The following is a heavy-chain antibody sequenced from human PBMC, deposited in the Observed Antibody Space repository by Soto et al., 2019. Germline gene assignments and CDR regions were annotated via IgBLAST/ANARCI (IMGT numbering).Heavy chain of an antibody. J-gene: IGHJ5*01. CDR3: ARQTTYSSSWYDY. Sequence: SETLSLTCTVSGDSISGTSFYWGWVRQSSGKGLEWIASIYSSGSTFYNLSLKSRLSLSVDTSKNQFSLRLQSVTAADTALYYCARQTTYSSSWYDYWGHGTLVTVSS. CDR2: IYSSGST. D-gene: IGHD6-13*01. CDR1: GDSISGTSFY. V-gene: IGHV4-39*01.